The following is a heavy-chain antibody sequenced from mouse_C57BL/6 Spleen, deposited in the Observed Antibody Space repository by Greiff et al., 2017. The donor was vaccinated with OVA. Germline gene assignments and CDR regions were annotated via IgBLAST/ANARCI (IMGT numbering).Heavy chain of an antibody. D-gene: IGHD2-4*01. CDR1: GFTFSDYG. Sequence: EVMLVESGGGLVKPGGSLKLSCAASGFTFSDYGMHWVRQAPETGLEWVAYISSGSSTIYYADTVKGRFTISRDNAKNTLFLQMTSLRSEDTAMYYCARYYDYDPSWFAYWGQGTLVTVSA. V-gene: IGHV5-17*01. CDR2: ISSGSSTI. J-gene: IGHJ3*01. CDR3: ARYYDYDPSWFAY.